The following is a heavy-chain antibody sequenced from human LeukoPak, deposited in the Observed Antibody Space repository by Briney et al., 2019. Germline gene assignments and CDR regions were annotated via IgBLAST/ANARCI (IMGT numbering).Heavy chain of an antibody. D-gene: IGHD3-22*01. J-gene: IGHJ3*02. CDR2: IYSGGSGST. CDR3: VRVRYDSSGYHPGAFDI. V-gene: IGHV3-53*01. Sequence: GGSLRLSCAASGFTVSSNYMSWVRQAPGKGVEWVSVIYSGGSGSTYNADGGKGRFTITKDKTKNTLYLQMNSLRAEDTAVYYCVRVRYDSSGYHPGAFDIWGQGTMVTVSS. CDR1: GFTVSSNY.